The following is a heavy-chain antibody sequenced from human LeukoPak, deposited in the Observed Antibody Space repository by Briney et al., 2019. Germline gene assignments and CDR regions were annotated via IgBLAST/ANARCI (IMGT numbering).Heavy chain of an antibody. J-gene: IGHJ4*02. Sequence: PGGSLRLSCAASGFTFSSYAMTWVRQSPGKGLEWVDRIKSKNVGETTEYAAPVQGRFTISRDDSKNTVYLQMSSLKTEDTAVYYCTTGPGNSGYWGQGTLVTVSS. V-gene: IGHV3-15*01. CDR1: GFTFSSYA. CDR3: TTGPGNSGY. CDR2: IKSKNVGETT. D-gene: IGHD4-23*01.